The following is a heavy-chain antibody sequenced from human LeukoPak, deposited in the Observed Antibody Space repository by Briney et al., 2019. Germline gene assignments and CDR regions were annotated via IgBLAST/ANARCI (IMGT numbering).Heavy chain of an antibody. CDR1: GYTFTGYY. CDR2: VNPNNGAT. CDR3: ARASGNYYVTDV. V-gene: IGHV1-2*02. J-gene: IGHJ6*02. Sequence: ASVNVSCNTSGYTFTGYYLHWVRQAPGQGLEWMGWVNPNNGATNYAQKFQGRVTMTRGTSISTAYMELSRLGSDDTGVYYCARASGNYYVTDVWGQGTTVSVSS.